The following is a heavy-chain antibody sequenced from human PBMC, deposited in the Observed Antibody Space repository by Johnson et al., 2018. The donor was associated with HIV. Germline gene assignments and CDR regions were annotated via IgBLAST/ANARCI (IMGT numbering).Heavy chain of an antibody. V-gene: IGHV3-30*19. CDR3: ARGRASWELYDAFEI. CDR2: IWYDGSNE. Sequence: QVQLVESGGGLVQPGGSLRLSCAASGFIFSSYGMHWVRQAPGKGLEWVAVIWYDGSNEYYADSVKGRFTISRDNSKNTLYLQMSSLRAGDTAVYYCARGRASWELYDAFEIWGQGTMVIVSS. J-gene: IGHJ3*02. D-gene: IGHD1-26*01. CDR1: GFIFSSYG.